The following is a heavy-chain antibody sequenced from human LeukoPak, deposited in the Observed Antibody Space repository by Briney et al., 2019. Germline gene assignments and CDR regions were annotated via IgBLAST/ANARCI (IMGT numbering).Heavy chain of an antibody. D-gene: IGHD2-15*01. Sequence: EASVKVSCKASGYTFTSYGISWVRQAPGQGLEWMGWISAYNGNTNYAQKLQGRITMTTDTSTSTAYMELRSLRSDDTAVYYCARDRCSGGSCYWVTDYGMDVWGQGTTVTVSS. CDR3: ARDRCSGGSCYWVTDYGMDV. CDR1: GYTFTSYG. CDR2: ISAYNGNT. V-gene: IGHV1-18*01. J-gene: IGHJ6*02.